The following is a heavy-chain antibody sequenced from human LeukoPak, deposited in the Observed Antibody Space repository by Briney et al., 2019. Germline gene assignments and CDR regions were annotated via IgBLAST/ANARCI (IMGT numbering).Heavy chain of an antibody. Sequence: GGSLRLSCAASGFTFRSYVMNWVRQAPGKGLEWVSAISHSGDRTYYADSVKGRFTISRDNSKNILYLQMNGLRAEDTAVYYCARDREEYYYDSSGYYPGYWGQGTLVTVSS. J-gene: IGHJ4*02. CDR3: ARDREEYYYDSSGYYPGY. CDR1: GFTFRSYV. V-gene: IGHV3-23*01. D-gene: IGHD3-22*01. CDR2: ISHSGDRT.